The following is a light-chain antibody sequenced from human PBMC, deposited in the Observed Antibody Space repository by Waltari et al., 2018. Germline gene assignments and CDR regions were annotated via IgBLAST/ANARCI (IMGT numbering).Light chain of an antibody. CDR1: QGVGRE. CDR2: GVS. V-gene: IGKV3D-15*01. J-gene: IGKJ4*01. Sequence: ETVMTQSPVTLSVAPGERATLSCRASQGVGRELAWYQQKPGQAPRLLIYGVSTRATGVPARFSGSGSGAEFTLTISSLQSEDFEVYYCQQYDNWPLTFGGGTKVEIK. CDR3: QQYDNWPLT.